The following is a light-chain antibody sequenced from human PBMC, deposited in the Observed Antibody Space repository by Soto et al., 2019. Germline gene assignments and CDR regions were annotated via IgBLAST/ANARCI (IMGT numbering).Light chain of an antibody. V-gene: IGKV3-15*01. J-gene: IGKJ1*01. CDR1: QSISTN. CDR2: GAS. Sequence: IVMTQSPVTMSVSPGERATLSCRASQSISTNFAWYQQKPGQAPRLLIYGASTRATGIPARFSGGGSGTEFTLTISSLQSEDFAVYYCQHYNNWRPWTFGQGTKVETK. CDR3: QHYNNWRPWT.